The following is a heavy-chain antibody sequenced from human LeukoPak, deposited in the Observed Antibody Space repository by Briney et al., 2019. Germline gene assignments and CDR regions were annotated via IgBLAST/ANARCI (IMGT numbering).Heavy chain of an antibody. Sequence: PGGSLRLSCAASGFTVSSNYMSWVRQAPGKGLEWVSVIYSGGSTYYADSVKGRFTTSRDNSKNTLYLQMNSLRAEDTAVYYCARDLIEDGYNGQGGDDYWGQGTLVTVSS. D-gene: IGHD5-24*01. CDR3: ARDLIEDGYNGQGGDDY. CDR1: GFTVSSNY. V-gene: IGHV3-53*01. CDR2: IYSGGST. J-gene: IGHJ4*02.